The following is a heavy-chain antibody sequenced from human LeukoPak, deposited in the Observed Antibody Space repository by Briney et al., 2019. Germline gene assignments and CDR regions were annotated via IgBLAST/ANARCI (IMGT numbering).Heavy chain of an antibody. V-gene: IGHV1-24*01. CDR2: FDPEDGET. CDR3: ATGGPDIVVVVAATYYFDY. CDR1: GYTLTELS. D-gene: IGHD2-15*01. Sequence: ASVKVSCKVSGYTLTELSMHWVRQAPGKGLEGMGGFDPEDGETIYAQKFQGRVTMTEEPSTDTVYMELSSLRSEDTAVYYCATGGPDIVVVVAATYYFDYWGQGTLVTVSS. J-gene: IGHJ4*02.